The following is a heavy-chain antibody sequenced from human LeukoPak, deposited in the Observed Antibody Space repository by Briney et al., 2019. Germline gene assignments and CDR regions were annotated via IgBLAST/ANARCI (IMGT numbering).Heavy chain of an antibody. V-gene: IGHV3-30*04. D-gene: IGHD3-10*01. CDR3: ARDLAVSGSFTHYFDY. CDR1: GFTSSTYA. CDR2: ISYDGSKK. J-gene: IGHJ4*02. Sequence: PGGSRRLSCAASGFTSSTYAMHWVRRAPGKGLEWVAGISYDGSKKYYADSVRGRFTISRDNSKNTLFLQMNSLRAEDTAVYYCARDLAVSGSFTHYFDYWGQGTLVTVSS.